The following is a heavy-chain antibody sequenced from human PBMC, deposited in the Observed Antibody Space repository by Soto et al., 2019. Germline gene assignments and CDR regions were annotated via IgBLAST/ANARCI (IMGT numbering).Heavy chain of an antibody. V-gene: IGHV1-18*01. CDR1: GYTFTSYG. J-gene: IGHJ6*02. CDR3: VSSCQYQTSCAFYDILTGSTRTNYYYGMDV. Sequence: ASVKVSCKASGYTFTSYGISWVRQAPGQGLEWMGWISAYNGNTNYAQKLQGRVTMTTDTSTSTAYMELRSLRSEDTAVYYCVSSCQYQTSCAFYDILTGSTRTNYYYGMDVWGQGTTVTVSS. CDR2: ISAYNGNT. D-gene: IGHD3-9*01.